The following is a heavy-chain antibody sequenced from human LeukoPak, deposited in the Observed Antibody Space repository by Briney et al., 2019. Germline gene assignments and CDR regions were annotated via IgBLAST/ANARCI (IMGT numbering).Heavy chain of an antibody. CDR3: ARAYYDFWSGRSRYGMDV. V-gene: IGHV3-21*01. D-gene: IGHD3-3*01. CDR1: GFTFVSYS. J-gene: IGHJ6*02. CDR2: ISSSGSSI. Sequence: GGSLKLSCAASGFTFVSYSMNWVRQAPGKGLEWVSSISSSGSSIYYADSVKGRFTTSRDIAKSSLYLQMNSLRAEDTAVYYCARAYYDFWSGRSRYGMDVWGHGTTVIVSS.